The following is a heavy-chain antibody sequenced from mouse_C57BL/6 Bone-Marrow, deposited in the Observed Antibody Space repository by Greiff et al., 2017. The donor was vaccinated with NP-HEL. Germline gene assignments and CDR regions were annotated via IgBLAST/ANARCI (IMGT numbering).Heavy chain of an antibody. CDR2: INYDGSST. D-gene: IGHD2-4*01. V-gene: IGHV5-16*01. CDR3: AREGGLRRRTYAMDY. CDR1: GFTFSDYY. Sequence: EVMLVESEGGSVQPGSSMKLSCTASGFTFSDYYMAWVRQVPEKGLEWVANINYDGSSTYYLDSLKSRFIISRDNAKNILYLQMRSLKSEDTATYYCAREGGLRRRTYAMDYWGQGTSVTVSS. J-gene: IGHJ4*01.